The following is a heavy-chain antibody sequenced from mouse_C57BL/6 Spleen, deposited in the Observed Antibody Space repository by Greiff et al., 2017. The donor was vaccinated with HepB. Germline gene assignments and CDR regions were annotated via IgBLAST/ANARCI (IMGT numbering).Heavy chain of an antibody. D-gene: IGHD1-1*01. Sequence: VKLQQSGPELVKPGASVKISCKASGYAFSSSWMNWVKQRPGKGLEWIGRIYPGDGDTNYNGKFKGKATLTADKSSSTAYMQLSSLTSEDSAVYFCARDGSSRYWYFDVWGTGTTVTVPS. CDR3: ARDGSSRYWYFDV. CDR1: GYAFSSSW. J-gene: IGHJ1*03. V-gene: IGHV1-82*01. CDR2: IYPGDGDT.